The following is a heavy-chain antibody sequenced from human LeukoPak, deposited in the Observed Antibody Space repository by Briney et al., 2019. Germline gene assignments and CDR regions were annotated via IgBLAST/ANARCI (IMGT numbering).Heavy chain of an antibody. J-gene: IGHJ4*02. V-gene: IGHV1-3*01. CDR2: INAGNGNT. CDR1: GYTFTGYA. D-gene: IGHD3-10*01. Sequence: ASVKVSCKASGYTFTGYALHWVRQAPGQGLEWMGWINAGNGNTKYSQKFQGRVTISRDTSATIAYMELSSLRSEDTAVYYCARDVGRVWFGELLVYWGQGTLVTVSS. CDR3: ARDVGRVWFGELLVY.